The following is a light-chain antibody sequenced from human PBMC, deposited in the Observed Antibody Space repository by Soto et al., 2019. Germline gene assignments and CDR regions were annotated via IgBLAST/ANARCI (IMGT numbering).Light chain of an antibody. Sequence: EIVLTQSPGTLSFSPGERATLTCRASQSVSSSYLAWFQQKPGQAPRLLIYGASSRATGIPDRFSGSGSGTDFTLTISRLEPEDFAVYYCQQLNSYPLTFGGGTKVEIK. J-gene: IGKJ4*01. V-gene: IGKV3-20*01. CDR3: QQLNSYPLT. CDR1: QSVSSSY. CDR2: GAS.